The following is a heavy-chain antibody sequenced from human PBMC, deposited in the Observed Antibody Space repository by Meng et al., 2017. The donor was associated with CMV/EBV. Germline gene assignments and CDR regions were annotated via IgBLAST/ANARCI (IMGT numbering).Heavy chain of an antibody. J-gene: IGHJ4*02. V-gene: IGHV4-39*01. CDR1: GGSIRSSSFC. Sequence: CSVSGGSIRSSSFCRGWIRQPPGKGLEWIGSIYYSGSTYYHPSLKSRVTISVDTSKNQFSLKLSSVTAADTAVYYCASYHRSSSIDYWGQGTLVTVSS. CDR3: ASYHRSSSIDY. D-gene: IGHD6-6*01. CDR2: IYYSGST.